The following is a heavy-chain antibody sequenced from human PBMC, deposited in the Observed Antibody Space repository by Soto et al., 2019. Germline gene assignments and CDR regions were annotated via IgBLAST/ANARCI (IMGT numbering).Heavy chain of an antibody. V-gene: IGHV2-5*02. D-gene: IGHD3-10*01. CDR3: AHRSPAIIGTDAFDI. CDR1: GFSLSTSGVG. J-gene: IGHJ3*02. CDR2: IYWDDDK. Sequence: QITLKDSGPTLVKPTQTLTLTCTSPGFSLSTSGVGVGWIRLPSGKDLERLALIYWDDDKRYSPSLKSSLTITKDTSKYQVVLTMTNMDPVDTATYYSAHRSPAIIGTDAFDIWGQGSMTTASS.